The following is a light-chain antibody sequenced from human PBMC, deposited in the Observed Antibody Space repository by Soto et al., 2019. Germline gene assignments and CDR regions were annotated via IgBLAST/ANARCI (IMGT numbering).Light chain of an antibody. Sequence: DIQMTQSPSTLSASVGDRVTITCRASQTVSSWLAWYQQKPGKAPKLLIYDVSSLESGVPSRFSRSGSGTKFTLTISSLQPDDFATYYCQQYYSYSRTFGQGTKVEVQ. CDR2: DVS. CDR1: QTVSSW. CDR3: QQYYSYSRT. J-gene: IGKJ1*01. V-gene: IGKV1-5*01.